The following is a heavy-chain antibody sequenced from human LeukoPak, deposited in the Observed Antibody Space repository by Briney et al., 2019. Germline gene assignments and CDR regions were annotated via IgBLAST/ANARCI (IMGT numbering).Heavy chain of an antibody. CDR2: ISGSGGST. J-gene: IGHJ4*02. V-gene: IGHV3-23*01. D-gene: IGHD3-3*01. Sequence: GGSLRLSCAASGFTFSSYAMSWVRQAPGKGLEWASAISGSGGSTYYADSVKGRFTISRDNSKNTLYLQMNSLRAEDTAVYYCAKQRFLEWLSDYWGQGTLVTVSS. CDR1: GFTFSSYA. CDR3: AKQRFLEWLSDY.